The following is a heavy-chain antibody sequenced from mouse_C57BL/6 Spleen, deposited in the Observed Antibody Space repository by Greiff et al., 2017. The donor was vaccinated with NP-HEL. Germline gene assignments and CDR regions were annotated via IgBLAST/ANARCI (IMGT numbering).Heavy chain of an antibody. Sequence: QVQLQQPGAELVRPGSSVKLSCKASGYTFTSYWMDWVKQRPGQGLEWIGNIYPSDSETHYNQKFKDKATLTVDKSSSTAYMQLSSLTSEVSAVYCYARWGSGPCYFDYWGQGTTLTVSS. CDR1: GYTFTSYW. J-gene: IGHJ2*01. CDR3: ARWGSGPCYFDY. V-gene: IGHV1-61*01. D-gene: IGHD6-1*01. CDR2: IYPSDSET.